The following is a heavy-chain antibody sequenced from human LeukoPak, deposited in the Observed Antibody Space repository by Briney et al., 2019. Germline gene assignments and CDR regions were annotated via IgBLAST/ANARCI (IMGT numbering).Heavy chain of an antibody. D-gene: IGHD4-17*01. V-gene: IGHV4-59*01. Sequence: PSETLSLTCTVSGGSISSYYWSWIRQPPGRGLEWIGYIYYSGSTNYNPSLKSRVTISVDTSKNQFSLKLSSVTAADTAVYYCARAQTYGDSRLLLDYWGQGTLVTVSS. CDR1: GGSISSYY. CDR2: IYYSGST. J-gene: IGHJ4*02. CDR3: ARAQTYGDSRLLLDY.